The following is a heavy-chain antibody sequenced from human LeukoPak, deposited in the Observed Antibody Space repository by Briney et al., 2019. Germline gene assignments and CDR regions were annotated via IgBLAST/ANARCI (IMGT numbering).Heavy chain of an antibody. CDR1: GFTFDDYA. Sequence: GGSLRLSCAASGFTFDDYAMHWVRQAPGKGLEWVSGISWSSGSIGYADSVKGRFTISRDNAKNSLYLQMNSLRAEGTALYYCAKETGFLGYCSGGSCYPGRVYYYGMDVWGQGTTVTVFS. CDR3: AKETGFLGYCSGGSCYPGRVYYYGMDV. CDR2: ISWSSGSI. D-gene: IGHD2-15*01. V-gene: IGHV3-9*01. J-gene: IGHJ6*02.